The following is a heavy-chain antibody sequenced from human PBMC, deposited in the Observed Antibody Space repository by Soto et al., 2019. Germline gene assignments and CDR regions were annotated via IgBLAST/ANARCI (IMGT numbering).Heavy chain of an antibody. Sequence: GESLKISCKGSGYSFTSYWISWVRQMPGKGLEWMGRIDPSDSYTNYSPSFQGHVTISADKSISTAYLQWSSLKASDTAMYYCARQYIAAARYYYGMDVWGQGTTVTVSS. J-gene: IGHJ6*02. CDR3: ARQYIAAARYYYGMDV. V-gene: IGHV5-10-1*01. D-gene: IGHD6-13*01. CDR2: IDPSDSYT. CDR1: GYSFTSYW.